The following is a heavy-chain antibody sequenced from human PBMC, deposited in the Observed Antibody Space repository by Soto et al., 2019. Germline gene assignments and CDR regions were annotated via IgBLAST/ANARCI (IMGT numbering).Heavy chain of an antibody. Sequence: GGSLRLSCAASGLTFSSYAINWVRQAPGKGLEWVSSIAPSGISSYYGDSVKGRFTISRDNSKNTVYLQMKSLRAEDTAIYYCARDRAPGIAGSTTPFDSWGQGTLVTVSS. D-gene: IGHD1-26*01. CDR1: GLTFSSYA. CDR3: ARDRAPGIAGSTTPFDS. J-gene: IGHJ4*02. V-gene: IGHV3-23*01. CDR2: IAPSGISS.